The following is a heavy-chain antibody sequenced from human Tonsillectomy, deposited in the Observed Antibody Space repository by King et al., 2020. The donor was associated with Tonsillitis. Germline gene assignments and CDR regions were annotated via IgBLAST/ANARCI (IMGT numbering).Heavy chain of an antibody. CDR3: ARLPTGYPNWFDP. Sequence: QLQESGPGLVKPSETLSLTCTVSGGSISISSYSWGWIRQPPGKGLEWIATFHYSGSTYYNPSLNSRATISLDTSKNQSSLKLTSVTAADTAGYYCARLPTGYPNWFDPWGQGTLVTVSS. CDR2: FHYSGST. D-gene: IGHD3-9*01. J-gene: IGHJ5*02. V-gene: IGHV4-39*01. CDR1: GGSISISSYS.